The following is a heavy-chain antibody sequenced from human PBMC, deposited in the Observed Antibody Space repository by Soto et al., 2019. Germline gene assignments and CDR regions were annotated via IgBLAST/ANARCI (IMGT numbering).Heavy chain of an antibody. CDR2: ISHTGRT. CDR1: GGSISSGNSYA. J-gene: IGHJ5*02. V-gene: IGHV4-30-2*01. CDR3: ARAVAPYLGTWFDP. D-gene: IGHD3-16*01. Sequence: LSLTCAVSGGSISSGNSYAWSWIRQPPGKGLEWIGSISHTGRTSYNPSLKGRVTMSVDKSENQFSLKLSSVTAADMAVYYCARAVAPYLGTWFDPWGQGSLVTVSS.